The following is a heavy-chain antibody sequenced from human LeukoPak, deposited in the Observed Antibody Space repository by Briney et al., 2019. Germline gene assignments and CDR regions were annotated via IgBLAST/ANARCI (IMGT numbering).Heavy chain of an antibody. Sequence: SETLSLTCTISGDSISTYYGSGIRQSPGKGVEWIGDVNLRGSTNYNLSLNYNPSLKSRVFISLDTSKNQFSLKLSSVTAADTAVYYCARGPFGYCSSTSCQGGYYYMDVWGKGTTVTVSS. CDR2: VNLRGST. D-gene: IGHD2-2*03. J-gene: IGHJ6*03. CDR3: ARGPFGYCSSTSCQGGYYYMDV. CDR1: GDSISTYY. V-gene: IGHV4-59*01.